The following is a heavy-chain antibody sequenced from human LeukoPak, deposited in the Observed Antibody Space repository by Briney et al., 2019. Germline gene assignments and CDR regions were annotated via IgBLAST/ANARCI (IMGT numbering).Heavy chain of an antibody. J-gene: IGHJ6*02. CDR3: ARVRITMVRGVIYGMDA. CDR1: GYTFTGYY. D-gene: IGHD3-10*01. CDR2: INPNSGGT. V-gene: IGHV1-2*02. Sequence: ASVKVSCKASGYTFTGYYMHWVRQAPGQGLEWMGWINPNSGGTNYAQKFQGRVTMTRDTSISTAYMELSRLRSDDTAVYYCARVRITMVRGVIYGMDAWGQGTTVTVSS.